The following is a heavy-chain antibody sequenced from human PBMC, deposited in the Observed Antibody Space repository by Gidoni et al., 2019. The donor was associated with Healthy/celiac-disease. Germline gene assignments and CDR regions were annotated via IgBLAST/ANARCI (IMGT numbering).Heavy chain of an antibody. Sequence: QVQLVQSGAEVKKPGSSVKVSCKASGGTFRSYAISWVRQAPGQGLEWMGGIIPILGIANYAQKFQGRVTITADKSTSTAYMELSSLRSEDTAVYYCATATYCGGDCYSLDYWGQGTLVTVSS. D-gene: IGHD2-21*02. CDR3: ATATYCGGDCYSLDY. CDR1: GGTFRSYA. CDR2: IIPILGIA. V-gene: IGHV1-69*10. J-gene: IGHJ4*02.